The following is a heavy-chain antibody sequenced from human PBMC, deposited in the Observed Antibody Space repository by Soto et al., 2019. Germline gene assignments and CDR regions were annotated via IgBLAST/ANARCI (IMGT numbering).Heavy chain of an antibody. Sequence: PGGSLRLSCEASGFTFIDYEMIWVRQAPGKGLEWISFIDARGSITYYADSVKGRFTISRDNPKNSMHLQMNSLRVEDSSVYYYVRGGEVASTSDAFDVWGQGTMVTVSS. CDR3: VRGGEVASTSDAFDV. D-gene: IGHD3-3*01. J-gene: IGHJ3*01. V-gene: IGHV3-48*03. CDR1: GFTFIDYE. CDR2: IDARGSIT.